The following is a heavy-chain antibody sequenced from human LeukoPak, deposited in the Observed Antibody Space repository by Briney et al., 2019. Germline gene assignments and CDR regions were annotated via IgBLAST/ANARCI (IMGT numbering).Heavy chain of an antibody. CDR3: ARLWVGDLNWFDP. V-gene: IGHV4-4*09. CDR2: IYTSGST. J-gene: IGHJ5*02. D-gene: IGHD1-26*01. Sequence: PSETLSLTCTVSGGFISSYYWSWIRQPPGKGLEWIGYIYTSGSTNYNPSLKSRVTISVDTSKNQFSLKLSSVTVADTAVYYCARLWVGDLNWFDPWGQGTLVTVSS. CDR1: GGFISSYY.